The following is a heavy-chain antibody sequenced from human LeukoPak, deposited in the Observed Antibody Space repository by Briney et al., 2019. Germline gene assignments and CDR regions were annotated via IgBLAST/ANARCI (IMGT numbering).Heavy chain of an antibody. CDR1: GGSFSGYY. CDR2: ISAGGAST. J-gene: IGHJ3*02. D-gene: IGHD4-23*01. CDR3: AKRGRSGGKDHDAFDI. Sequence: PSETLSLTCAVYGGSFSGYYWSWVRQAPGKGLEWVSAISAGGASTYYADSVKGRFTISRDNSKNTLSLQMNSLRAEDTAVYYCAKRGRSGGKDHDAFDIWGQGTMVTVSS. V-gene: IGHV3-23*01.